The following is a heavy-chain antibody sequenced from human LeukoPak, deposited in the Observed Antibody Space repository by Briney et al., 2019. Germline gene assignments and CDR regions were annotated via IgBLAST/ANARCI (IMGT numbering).Heavy chain of an antibody. CDR2: ISYDGREK. V-gene: IGHV3-30*18. CDR1: GFTFSAYG. J-gene: IGHJ6*02. D-gene: IGHD4-17*01. Sequence: GGSLRLSCAASGFTFSAYGMHWARQAPGKGLEWVAIISYDGREKYYADSVKGRFTISRNSSISTVHLQMNSLGLEDMAVYYCAKSFAVTTHSYYGIDVWGQGTTVTVSS. CDR3: AKSFAVTTHSYYGIDV.